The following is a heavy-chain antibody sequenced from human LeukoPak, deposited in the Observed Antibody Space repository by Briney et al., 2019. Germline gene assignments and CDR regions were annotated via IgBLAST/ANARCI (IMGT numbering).Heavy chain of an antibody. Sequence: SETLSLTCAVYGGSFSGYYWSWIRQPPGKGLEWIGEINHSGSTNYNPSLKSRVTISVDTSKNQFSLKLSSATAADTAVYYCARGRTYYYDSSGYSMGYWGQGTLVTVSS. V-gene: IGHV4-34*01. CDR2: INHSGST. D-gene: IGHD3-22*01. J-gene: IGHJ4*02. CDR1: GGSFSGYY. CDR3: ARGRTYYYDSSGYSMGY.